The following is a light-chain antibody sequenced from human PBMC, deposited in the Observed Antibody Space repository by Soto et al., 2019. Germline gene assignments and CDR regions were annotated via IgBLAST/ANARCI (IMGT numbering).Light chain of an antibody. CDR3: QQRNSWPPTFT. CDR1: QSVGSTY. Sequence: EIVLTQSPGTLSLSPGERATLSCRASQSVGSTYLAWYQQKPGQAPRVLIYGASSRATGIPARFSGSGSGTDFTLTISSLEPEDFAVYYCQQRNSWPPTFTFGQGTRLEN. J-gene: IGKJ5*01. V-gene: IGKV3D-20*02. CDR2: GAS.